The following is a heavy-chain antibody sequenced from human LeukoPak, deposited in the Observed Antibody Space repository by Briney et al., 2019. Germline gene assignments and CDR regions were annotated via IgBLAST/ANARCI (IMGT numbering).Heavy chain of an antibody. CDR1: GFTFSSYS. D-gene: IGHD3-10*01. CDR2: ISRSSSYI. V-gene: IGHV3-21*01. J-gene: IGHJ4*02. CDR3: ARDRIRGQYYFDY. Sequence: GGSLRLSCAASGFTFSSYSMNWVRQAPGKGLEWVSSISRSSSYIYYADSVKGRFTISRDNAKNSLYLQMNSLRAEDTAVYYCARDRIRGQYYFDYWGQGTLVTVSS.